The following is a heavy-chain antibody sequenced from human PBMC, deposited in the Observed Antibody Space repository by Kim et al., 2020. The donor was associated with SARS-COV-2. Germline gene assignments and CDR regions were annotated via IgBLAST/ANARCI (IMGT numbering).Heavy chain of an antibody. D-gene: IGHD3-10*01. Sequence: AQKFQGRVTMTRNTSISTAYMELSSLRSEDTAVYYCAIRGEMATGGYFDLWGRGTLVTVSS. J-gene: IGHJ2*01. CDR3: AIRGEMATGGYFDL. V-gene: IGHV1-8*01.